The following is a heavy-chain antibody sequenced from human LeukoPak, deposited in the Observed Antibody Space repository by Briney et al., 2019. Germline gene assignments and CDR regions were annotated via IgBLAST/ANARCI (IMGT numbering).Heavy chain of an antibody. CDR1: GYSFTSYW. CDR2: IYPGDSDT. CDR3: ARLDGSGSYSTNWFDP. Sequence: GESLKISCKGSGYSFTSYWIGWVRQMPGKGLEWMGIIYPGDSDTRYSPSFQGQVTISADKSISTAYLQWSSLKASDTAMYYCARLDGSGSYSTNWFDPWGQGTLVTVSS. J-gene: IGHJ5*02. V-gene: IGHV5-51*01. D-gene: IGHD3-10*01.